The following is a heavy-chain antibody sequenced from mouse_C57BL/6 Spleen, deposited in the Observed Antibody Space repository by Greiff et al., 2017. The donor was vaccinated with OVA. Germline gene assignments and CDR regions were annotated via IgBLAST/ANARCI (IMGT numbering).Heavy chain of an antibody. CDR1: GFNIKDDY. D-gene: IGHD2-4*01. V-gene: IGHV14-4*01. CDR2: IDPENGDT. Sequence: VQLQQSGAELVRPGASVKLSCTASGFNIKDDYMHWVKQRPEQGLEWIGWIDPENGDTEYASKFQGKATITADTSSNTAYLQLSSLTSEDTAVYYCTPLRPGNYSDYWGQGTTLTVSS. CDR3: TPLRPGNYSDY. J-gene: IGHJ2*01.